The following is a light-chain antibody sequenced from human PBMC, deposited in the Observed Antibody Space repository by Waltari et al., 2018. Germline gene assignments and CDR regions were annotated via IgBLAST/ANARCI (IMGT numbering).Light chain of an antibody. Sequence: QSALTQPASVSGSPGQSITMSCTASSSWFGTFNLLSWYQQHPGKAPKLIIYEGNERPSGVSNRFSGSKSGNTASLTISGLQAEDEAYYYRCSYAGGSTFVVFGGGTKLTVL. CDR3: CSYAGGSTFVV. J-gene: IGLJ2*01. CDR1: SSWFGTFNL. CDR2: EGN. V-gene: IGLV2-23*03.